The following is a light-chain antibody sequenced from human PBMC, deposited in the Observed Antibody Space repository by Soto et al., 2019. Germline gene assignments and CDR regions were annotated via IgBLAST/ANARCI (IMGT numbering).Light chain of an antibody. V-gene: IGLV2-14*01. Sequence: QSVLTQPASMSGSPGQSITISCTGTSSDVGDYNYVSWYQQHPGKAPKVMIYDVSNRPSGVFNRFSGSKSGNTASLTISGLQAEDEADYYCSSYTSSSTLVFGTGTKVTVL. CDR2: DVS. CDR1: SSDVGDYNY. CDR3: SSYTSSSTLV. J-gene: IGLJ1*01.